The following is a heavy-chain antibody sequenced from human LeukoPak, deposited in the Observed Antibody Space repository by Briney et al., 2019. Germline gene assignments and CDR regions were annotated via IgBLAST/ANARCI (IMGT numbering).Heavy chain of an antibody. D-gene: IGHD6-6*01. J-gene: IGHJ6*03. CDR2: IYWYDDK. CDR3: AHSGVGAARPSVDYYYYYYMDV. Sequence: ASGPTLVKPTQTLTLTCTFSGFSLSTSGVGVGWIGQPPGKALEWLALIYWYDDKRYSPSPKSRLTITKDTSKNQVVLTMTNMDPVDTATYYCAHSGVGAARPSVDYYYYYYMDVWGKGTTVTVSS. CDR1: GFSLSTSGVG. V-gene: IGHV2-5*01.